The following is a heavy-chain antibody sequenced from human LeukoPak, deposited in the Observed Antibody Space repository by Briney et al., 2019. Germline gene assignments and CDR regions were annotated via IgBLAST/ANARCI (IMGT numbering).Heavy chain of an antibody. Sequence: PGGSLRLSCAASGFTFSSYSMNWVRQAPGKGLEWVSSISSSSSYIYYADSVKGRFTISRDNAKNSLYLQMNSLRAEDTAVYYCARVVVAAHYYFDYWGQGTLVTVSS. CDR2: ISSSSSYI. D-gene: IGHD2-15*01. J-gene: IGHJ4*02. V-gene: IGHV3-21*01. CDR1: GFTFSSYS. CDR3: ARVVVAAHYYFDY.